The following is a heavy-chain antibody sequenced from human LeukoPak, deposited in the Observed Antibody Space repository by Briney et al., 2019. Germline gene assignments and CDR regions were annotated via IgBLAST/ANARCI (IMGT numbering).Heavy chain of an antibody. V-gene: IGHV3-20*04. D-gene: IGHD5-24*01. CDR2: INWNGGST. J-gene: IGHJ3*02. CDR3: ARRDKNDAFDI. CDR1: GFTFYDHG. Sequence: GGSLRLSCAASGFTFYDHGMSWVRQAPGKGLEWVSGINWNGGSTGYADSVKGRFTISRDNAKNSLYLQMNSLRAEDSALYYCARRDKNDAFDIWGQGTMVTVSS.